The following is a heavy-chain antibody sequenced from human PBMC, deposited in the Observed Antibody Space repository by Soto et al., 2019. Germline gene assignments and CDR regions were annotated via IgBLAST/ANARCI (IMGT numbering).Heavy chain of an antibody. Sequence: LSLTCTVSGGSISNFYWSWIRQPPGKGLEWIGYIYYSGNTNYNPSLKSRVSISVDTSKNQFSLKLTSVTAADTAVYYYARAPMAVTRSYFDYWGQGTPVTVST. CDR2: IYYSGNT. V-gene: IGHV4-59*01. D-gene: IGHD3-10*01. J-gene: IGHJ4*02. CDR1: GGSISNFY. CDR3: ARAPMAVTRSYFDY.